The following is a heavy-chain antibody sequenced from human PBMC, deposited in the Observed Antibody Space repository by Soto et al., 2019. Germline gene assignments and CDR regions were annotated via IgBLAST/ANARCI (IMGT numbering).Heavy chain of an antibody. J-gene: IGHJ4*02. CDR3: ARDGRYSGSYGGYYFDY. Sequence: QVQLVQSGAEVKKPGASVKVSCKASGHTFTSYGISWVRQAPGQGLEWMGWISANTGNTNFAQKLQGRVTMTTDTSTSTAYMELRSLRSDDTAVYYCARDGRYSGSYGGYYFDYWGQGTLVTVSS. CDR2: ISANTGNT. D-gene: IGHD1-26*01. V-gene: IGHV1-18*01. CDR1: GHTFTSYG.